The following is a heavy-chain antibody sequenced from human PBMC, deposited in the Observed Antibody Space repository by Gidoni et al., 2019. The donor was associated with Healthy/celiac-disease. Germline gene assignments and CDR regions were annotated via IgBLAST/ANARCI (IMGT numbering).Heavy chain of an antibody. Sequence: QVQLQESGPGLVKPSETLSLTCTVSGCSISSYYWSWIRQPPGKGLEWIGYIYYSGSTNYNPSLKCRIFISVDTSKNQFSLKLGSVAAADTAVYYCARGLGRYYFDYWGQGALVTVSS. D-gene: IGHD6-19*01. CDR1: GCSISSYY. J-gene: IGHJ4*02. CDR2: IYYSGST. V-gene: IGHV4-59*01. CDR3: ARGLGRYYFDY.